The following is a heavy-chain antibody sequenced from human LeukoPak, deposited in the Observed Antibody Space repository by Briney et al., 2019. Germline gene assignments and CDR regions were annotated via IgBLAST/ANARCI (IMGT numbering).Heavy chain of an antibody. V-gene: IGHV3-21*01. D-gene: IGHD3-3*01. Sequence: TGGSLRLSCAASGFTFSSYSMNWVRQAPGKGLEWFSSISSSSSYIYYADSVKGRFTISRDNAKNSLYLQMNSLRAEDTAVYYCARLGGVTHPLWGQGTLVTVSS. CDR2: ISSSSSYI. CDR3: ARLGGVTHPL. CDR1: GFTFSSYS. J-gene: IGHJ4*02.